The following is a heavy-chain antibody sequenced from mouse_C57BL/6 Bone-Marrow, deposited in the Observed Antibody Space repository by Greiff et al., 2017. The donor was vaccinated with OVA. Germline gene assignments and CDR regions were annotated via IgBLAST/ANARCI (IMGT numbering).Heavy chain of an antibody. CDR3: ARRRYGYDWFAY. Sequence: VKLQQPGAELVKPGASVKLSCKASGYTFTSYWMQWVKQRPGQGLEWIGEIDPSDSYTNYNQKFKGKATLTVDTSSSTAYMQLSSLTSEDSAVYYCARRRYGYDWFAYWGQGTLVTVSA. CDR1: GYTFTSYW. CDR2: IDPSDSYT. D-gene: IGHD2-2*01. V-gene: IGHV1-50*01. J-gene: IGHJ3*01.